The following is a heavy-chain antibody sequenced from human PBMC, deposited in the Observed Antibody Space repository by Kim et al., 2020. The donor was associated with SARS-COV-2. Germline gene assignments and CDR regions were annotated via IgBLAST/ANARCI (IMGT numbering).Heavy chain of an antibody. CDR1: GFSFRSYA. CDR2: IFSDGSDQ. D-gene: IGHD3-22*01. Sequence: GGSLRLSCAASGFSFRSYAMHWVRQAPGKGLEWVAVIFSDGSDQHYADSVKGRFTISRDNSQNTLYLQINSLRAEDTAFYYCAKDASVSDRFYDGPGYWGLGTQVTVSS. J-gene: IGHJ4*02. CDR3: AKDASVSDRFYDGPGY. V-gene: IGHV3-30*04.